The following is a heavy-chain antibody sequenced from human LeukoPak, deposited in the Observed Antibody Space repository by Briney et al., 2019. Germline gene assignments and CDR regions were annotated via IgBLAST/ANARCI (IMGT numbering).Heavy chain of an antibody. J-gene: IGHJ4*02. CDR3: ARDGYYYDSSGYFNFDY. Sequence: GRSLRLSCAASGFTFSSYAMHWVRQAPGKGLEWVAVISYDGSNKYYADSVKGRFTISRDNSKNTLYLQMNSLRAEDTAVYYCARDGYYYDSSGYFNFDYWGQGTLVTVSS. D-gene: IGHD3-22*01. V-gene: IGHV3-30-3*01. CDR1: GFTFSSYA. CDR2: ISYDGSNK.